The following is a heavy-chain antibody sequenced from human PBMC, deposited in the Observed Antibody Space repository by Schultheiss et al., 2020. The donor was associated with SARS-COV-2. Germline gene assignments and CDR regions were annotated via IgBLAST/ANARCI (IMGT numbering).Heavy chain of an antibody. Sequence: SQTLSLTCAVSGYSISSGYYWGWIRQPPGKGLEWIGSIYYSGSTYYNPSLKSRVTISVDTSKNQFSLKLSSVTAADTAVYYCAVVNDYSNYLVAFDIWGQGTMVTVSS. CDR2: IYYSGST. CDR3: AVVNDYSNYLVAFDI. J-gene: IGHJ3*02. V-gene: IGHV4-38-2*01. D-gene: IGHD4-11*01. CDR1: GYSISSGYY.